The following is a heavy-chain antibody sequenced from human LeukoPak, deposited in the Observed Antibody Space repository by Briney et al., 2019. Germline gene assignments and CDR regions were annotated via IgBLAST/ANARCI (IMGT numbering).Heavy chain of an antibody. CDR3: ARETPGAGHFDY. CDR2: IYYSGGT. V-gene: IGHV4-59*01. Sequence: SGTLSLTCTVSGGSINYYYWMWLRQPPGKGLEWIGYIYYSGGTHYNPSLKSRVTMLVDTSKNQFSLKLTAVTAADTAVYYCARETPGAGHFDYWGQGSLVTVSS. D-gene: IGHD7-27*01. J-gene: IGHJ4*02. CDR1: GGSINYYY.